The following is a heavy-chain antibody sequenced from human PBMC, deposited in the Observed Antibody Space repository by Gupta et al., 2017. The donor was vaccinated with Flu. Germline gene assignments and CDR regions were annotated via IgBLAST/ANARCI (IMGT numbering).Heavy chain of an antibody. D-gene: IGHD3-22*01. V-gene: IGHV3-13*04. J-gene: IGHJ4*02. CDR3: ARAGYYDRKIDY. CDR1: GFTFSSYD. Sequence: EVQLVESGGGLVQPGGSLRLSCAASGFTFSSYDMHWVRQATGKGLEGVSAIGTAGDTYYTGSVKGRFTISRENAKNSLYLQMNSLRAGDTAVYYCARAGYYDRKIDYWGQGTLVTVSS. CDR2: IGTAGDT.